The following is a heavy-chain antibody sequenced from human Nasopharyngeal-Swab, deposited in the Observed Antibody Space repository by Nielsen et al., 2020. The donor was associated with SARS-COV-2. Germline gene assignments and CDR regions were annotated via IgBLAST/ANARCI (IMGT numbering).Heavy chain of an antibody. Sequence: RQAPGKGLEWIGYIYYSGSTYSNPSLKSRVTISVDTSKNQFSLKLSSVTAADTAVYYCARDRVTGFLGQVYYYYGMDVWGQGTTVTVSS. CDR2: IYYSGST. V-gene: IGHV4-30-4*01. CDR3: ARDRVTGFLGQVYYYYGMDV. J-gene: IGHJ6*02. D-gene: IGHD3-3*01.